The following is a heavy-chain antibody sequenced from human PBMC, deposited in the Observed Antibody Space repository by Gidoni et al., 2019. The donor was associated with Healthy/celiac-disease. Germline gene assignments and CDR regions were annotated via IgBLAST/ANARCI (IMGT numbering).Heavy chain of an antibody. CDR1: GGSLSSSSYY. V-gene: IGHV4-39*01. CDR2: IYYSGST. J-gene: IGHJ4*02. D-gene: IGHD5-18*01. CDR3: ARKRGGYSYGPFDY. Sequence: QLQLQESGPGLVKPSETLSLTCTVSGGSLSSSSYYWGWIRQPPGKGLEWIGSIYYSGSTYYNPSLKSRVTISVDTSKNQFSLKLSSVTAADTAVYYCARKRGGYSYGPFDYWGQGTLVTVSS.